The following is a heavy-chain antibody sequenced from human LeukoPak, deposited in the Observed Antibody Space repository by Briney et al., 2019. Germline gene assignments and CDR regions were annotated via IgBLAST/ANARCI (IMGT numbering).Heavy chain of an antibody. Sequence: GGSLRLSCAASGFTFSSYGMHWVRQAPGKGLEWVAFIRYDGSNKYYADSVKGRFTISRDNSKNTLYLQMNSLRAEDTAVYYCAKDLQYTSGWNVVDYWGQGILVTVSP. J-gene: IGHJ4*02. CDR2: IRYDGSNK. CDR3: AKDLQYTSGWNVVDY. D-gene: IGHD6-19*01. CDR1: GFTFSSYG. V-gene: IGHV3-30*02.